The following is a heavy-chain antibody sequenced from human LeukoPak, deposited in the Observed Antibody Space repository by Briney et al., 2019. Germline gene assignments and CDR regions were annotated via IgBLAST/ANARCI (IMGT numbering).Heavy chain of an antibody. D-gene: IGHD3-22*01. Sequence: PSETLSLTCTVSGGSISSSSYYWGWIRQPPGKGLEWIGSIYYSGSTYYNPSLKSRITISLDTSKNQFSLKLTSVTAADTAVYYCARGHYSDIDAIIHNWYFDLWGRGTLVTVSS. V-gene: IGHV4-39*07. CDR1: GGSISSSSYY. CDR2: IYYSGST. J-gene: IGHJ2*01. CDR3: ARGHYSDIDAIIHNWYFDL.